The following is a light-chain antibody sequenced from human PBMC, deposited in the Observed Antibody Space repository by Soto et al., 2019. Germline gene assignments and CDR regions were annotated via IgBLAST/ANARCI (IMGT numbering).Light chain of an antibody. CDR3: MSYTSSTTVV. CDR2: EVS. Sequence: QSVLTQPASVYGSPGQSITISCTGTSSDIGGYNYVSWYQQHPGKAPKLMIFEVSNRPSGVSNRFSGSKSDNTASLTISGLQAEDEADYYCMSYTSSTTVVFGGGTKLTVL. CDR1: SSDIGGYNY. J-gene: IGLJ2*01. V-gene: IGLV2-14*01.